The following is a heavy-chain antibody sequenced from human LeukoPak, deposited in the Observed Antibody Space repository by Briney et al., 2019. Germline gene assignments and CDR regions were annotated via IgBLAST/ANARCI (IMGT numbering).Heavy chain of an antibody. J-gene: IGHJ4*02. V-gene: IGHV5-51*01. CDR3: AIINHPDGRVY. CDR2: IYAGNSDA. Sequence: GESLRISCQGFGYPFTTSWIGWVRQLPGKGLEWTAIIYAGNSDAKYSPFFQGQVSISTDRSISTAYLHWSSLKASDTAIYYCAIINHPDGRVYWGQGTLVTVSS. D-gene: IGHD5-24*01. CDR1: GYPFTTSW.